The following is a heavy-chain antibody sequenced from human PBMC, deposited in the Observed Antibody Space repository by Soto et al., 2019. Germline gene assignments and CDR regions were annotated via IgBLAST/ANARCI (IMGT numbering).Heavy chain of an antibody. D-gene: IGHD3-16*01. CDR3: EKSRAFDVPMGFDY. Sequence: GGSWRHFCAASGCDCIKFDMGGVCLAPGKGLEWVSAISGSGGSTYYADSVKGRFTISRDNSKNTLYLQMNSLRAEDTAVYYCEKSRAFDVPMGFDYWGQGTLVTV. CDR2: ISGSGGST. J-gene: IGHJ4*02. CDR1: GCDCIKFD. V-gene: IGHV3-23*01.